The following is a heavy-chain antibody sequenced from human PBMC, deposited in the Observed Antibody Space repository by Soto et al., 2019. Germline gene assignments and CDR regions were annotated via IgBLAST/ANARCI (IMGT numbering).Heavy chain of an antibody. CDR3: GRGRSGQIVVFY. CDR2: IGPESGAT. J-gene: IGHJ4*02. CDR1: GYTFTGHY. V-gene: IGHV1-2*02. Sequence: VQLVQSGAEVKKPGASVKVSCKASGYTFTGHYIHWVRQAPEQGPEWMGEIGPESGATRYAQKFQGRVTMTRDTSITTVYMELKNLSPDDTAVYYCGRGRSGQIVVFYWGQGTPVTVSS. D-gene: IGHD1-26*01.